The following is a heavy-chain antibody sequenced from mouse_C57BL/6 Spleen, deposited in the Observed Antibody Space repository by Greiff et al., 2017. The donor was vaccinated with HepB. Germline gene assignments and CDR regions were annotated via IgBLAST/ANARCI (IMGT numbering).Heavy chain of an antibody. CDR3: ARGRWLLR. CDR1: GFTFSDYG. D-gene: IGHD2-3*01. CDR2: ISSGSSTI. Sequence: EVKLVESGGGLVKPGGSLKLSCAASGFTFSDYGMHWVRQAPEKGLEWVAYISSGSSTIYYADTVKGRFTISRDNAKNTLFLQMTSLRSEDTAMSYCARGRWLLRWGQGTLVTVSA. J-gene: IGHJ3*02. V-gene: IGHV5-17*01.